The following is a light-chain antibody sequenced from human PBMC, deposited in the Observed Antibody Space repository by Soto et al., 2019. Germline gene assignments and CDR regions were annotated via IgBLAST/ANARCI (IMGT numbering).Light chain of an antibody. J-gene: IGKJ1*01. CDR2: AAS. Sequence: DMQSTHSPSSVSACVGYMFTITFGASQSISSYLNWYQQKPGKAPKLLIYAASSLQSGVPSRFSGSGSGTDFTLTISSLQPEDFATYYCQQSYSTPITFGQGTKVDIK. CDR3: QQSYSTPIT. V-gene: IGKV1-39*01. CDR1: QSISSY.